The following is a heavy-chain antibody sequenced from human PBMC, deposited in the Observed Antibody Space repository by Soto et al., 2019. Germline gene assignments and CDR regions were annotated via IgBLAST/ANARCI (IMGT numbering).Heavy chain of an antibody. CDR2: ISSSSSYI. Sequence: PGGSLRLSCAASGFTFSSYSMNWVRQAPGKGLEWVSSISSSSSYIYYADSVEGRFTISRDNAKNSLYLQMNSLRAEDTAVYYCARVRDVDIVATTTFDIWGQGTMVTVSS. J-gene: IGHJ3*02. D-gene: IGHD5-12*01. CDR1: GFTFSSYS. V-gene: IGHV3-21*01. CDR3: ARVRDVDIVATTTFDI.